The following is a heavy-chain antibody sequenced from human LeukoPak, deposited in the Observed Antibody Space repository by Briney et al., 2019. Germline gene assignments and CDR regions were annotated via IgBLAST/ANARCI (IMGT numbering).Heavy chain of an antibody. D-gene: IGHD6-13*01. CDR3: AKDPQQLVEGNAFDI. CDR1: GFTFSDYY. J-gene: IGHJ3*02. V-gene: IGHV3-11*01. CDR2: ISSSGSTI. Sequence: GGSLRLSCAASGFTFSDYYMSWIRQAPGKGLEWVSYISSSGSTIYYADSVKGRFTISRDNSKNTLYLQMNSLRAEDTAVYYCAKDPQQLVEGNAFDIWGQGTMVTVSS.